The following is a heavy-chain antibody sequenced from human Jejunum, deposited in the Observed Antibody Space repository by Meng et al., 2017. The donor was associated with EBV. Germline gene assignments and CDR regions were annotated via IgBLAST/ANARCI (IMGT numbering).Heavy chain of an antibody. CDR3: AHKGSGSYPLDY. CDR1: GFSLTTNGVG. V-gene: IGHV2-5*02. J-gene: IGHJ4*02. CDR2: IYWDDSR. Sequence: QITLKESCPTLVKPTQTLTLTCTFSGFSLTTNGVGVGWIRQPPGKALEWLAVIYWDDSRFYSPSLNSRLTITKDTSKSQVVLTMTDMDPVDTATYYCAHKGSGSYPLDYWGQGTLVTVSS. D-gene: IGHD1-26*01.